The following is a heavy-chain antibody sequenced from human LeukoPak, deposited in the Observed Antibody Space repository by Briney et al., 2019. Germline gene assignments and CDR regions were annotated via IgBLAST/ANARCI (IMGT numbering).Heavy chain of an antibody. D-gene: IGHD1-14*01. CDR1: GGSISSYY. J-gene: IGHJ4*02. Sequence: SKTLSLTCTVSGGSISSYYWSWIRQPPGKGLEWIGYIYYSGSTNYNPSLKSRVTISVDTSKNQFSLKLSSVTAADTAVYYCARANPGEGYFDYWGQGTLVTVSS. CDR3: ARANPGEGYFDY. V-gene: IGHV4-59*01. CDR2: IYYSGST.